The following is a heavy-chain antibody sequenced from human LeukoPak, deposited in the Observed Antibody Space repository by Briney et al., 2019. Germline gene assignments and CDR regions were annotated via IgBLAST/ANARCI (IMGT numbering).Heavy chain of an antibody. Sequence: GGSLRLSCVAAGFPFSSYWMTWVRQAPGKGLEWVANIKQDGSKKSYVDSVKGRFTISRDNAKNSLYLQMNSLRAEDTAIYYCTRVGYIDEGIDYWGQGTLVTVSS. D-gene: IGHD5-24*01. CDR3: TRVGYIDEGIDY. CDR1: GFPFSSYW. J-gene: IGHJ4*02. CDR2: IKQDGSKK. V-gene: IGHV3-7*04.